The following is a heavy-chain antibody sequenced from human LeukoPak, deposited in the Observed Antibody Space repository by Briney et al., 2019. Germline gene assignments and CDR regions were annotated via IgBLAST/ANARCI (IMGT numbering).Heavy chain of an antibody. Sequence: SETLSLTCTVSGASVSSASCWSWIRQPPGKGVEWIAHIYNGVNTNYNPSLKSRVTISVDTSKNQFSLRLNSVTAADTAVYYCARSRAFNSGAFDPWGQGSLVTVSS. V-gene: IGHV4-61*01. CDR2: IYNGVNT. J-gene: IGHJ5*02. CDR1: GASVSSASC. D-gene: IGHD1-26*01. CDR3: ARSRAFNSGAFDP.